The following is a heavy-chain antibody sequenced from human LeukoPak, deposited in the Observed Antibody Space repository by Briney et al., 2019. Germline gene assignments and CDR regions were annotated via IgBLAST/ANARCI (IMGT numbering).Heavy chain of an antibody. V-gene: IGHV3-30*04. J-gene: IGHJ3*01. CDR2: ISFDGKNK. CDR1: GFSISGDA. Sequence: PGTSLRLSCTASGFSISGDAMQWVPQAPGKGLQWVADISFDGKNKYYADSVKGRFTISRDNSKNTLYLQMNSLRTDDTALFYCARETHDALDLWGPGTLVTVSS. CDR3: ARETHDALDL.